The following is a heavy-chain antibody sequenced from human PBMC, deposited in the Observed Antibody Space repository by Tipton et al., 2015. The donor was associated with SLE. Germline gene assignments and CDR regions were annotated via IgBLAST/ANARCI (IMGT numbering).Heavy chain of an antibody. V-gene: IGHV4-39*01. D-gene: IGHD3-10*01. CDR2: IYFSGTT. J-gene: IGHJ4*02. Sequence: TLSLTCTASAGSISSSSYYWGWIRQPPGKGLEWIGSIYFSGTTRYNPPLESRLSISVDTSKKQISLKLTSVTAADTAVYYCARRMVQGVITLNYFDYWGQGTLVTVSS. CDR3: ARRMVQGVITLNYFDY. CDR1: AGSISSSSYY.